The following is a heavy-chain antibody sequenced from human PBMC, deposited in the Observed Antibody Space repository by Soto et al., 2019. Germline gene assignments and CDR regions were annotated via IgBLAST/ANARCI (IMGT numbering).Heavy chain of an antibody. CDR2: IYYSGGT. CDR1: GGSISSYY. Sequence: SETLSLTCTVSGGSISSYYWSWIRQPPGKGLEWIGYIYYSGGTNYNPSLKSRVTISVDTSKNQFSLKLSSVTAADTAVYYCARDTVTTYYYYGMDVWGQGTTVTVSS. J-gene: IGHJ6*02. V-gene: IGHV4-59*01. CDR3: ARDTVTTYYYYGMDV. D-gene: IGHD4-4*01.